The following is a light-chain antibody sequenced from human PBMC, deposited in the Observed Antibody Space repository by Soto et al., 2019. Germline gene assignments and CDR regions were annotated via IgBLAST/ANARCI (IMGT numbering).Light chain of an antibody. J-gene: IGKJ3*01. CDR2: AAS. V-gene: IGKV1-9*01. CDR3: QQLNSYPFT. Sequence: IQLTQSPSSLSASVGDRVAITCRASQGISSYLAWYQQKPGKAPKLLIYAASTLEIGVPSRFSGSGSGTDFTFTISSLQPEDYATYYCQQLNSYPFTFGPGAKVDIK. CDR1: QGISSY.